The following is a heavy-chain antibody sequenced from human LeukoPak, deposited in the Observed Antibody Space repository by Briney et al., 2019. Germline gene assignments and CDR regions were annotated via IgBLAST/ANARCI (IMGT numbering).Heavy chain of an antibody. CDR2: ISHDGGSE. V-gene: IGHV3-30*18. J-gene: IGHJ5*02. CDR3: AKDWGSSDWYNWFDP. D-gene: IGHD6-19*01. CDR1: GFTIGNHG. Sequence: GGSLRLSCVVSGFTIGNHGMHWVRQAPGKGLEWVAMISHDGGSEHYGDSVKGRLTISRGNSKNTLYLQMNSLRVEDTAVHYCAKDWGSSDWYNWFDPWGQGTLVTVSS.